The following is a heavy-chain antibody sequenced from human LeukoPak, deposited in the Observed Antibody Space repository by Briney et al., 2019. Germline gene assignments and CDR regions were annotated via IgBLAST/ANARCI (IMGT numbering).Heavy chain of an antibody. V-gene: IGHV3-13*01. CDR1: GFTFRSYD. CDR2: IGTYDDT. J-gene: IGHJ4*02. Sequence: GGSLRLSCGASGFTFRSYDMHWVRQTTGKGLEWVSSIGTYDDTFYSNSVKGRFTIFRDNAQDSLYLQMNSLRPGDTAVYYCVRGWPGDFEYWGLGTLVTVST. D-gene: IGHD3-10*01. CDR3: VRGWPGDFEY.